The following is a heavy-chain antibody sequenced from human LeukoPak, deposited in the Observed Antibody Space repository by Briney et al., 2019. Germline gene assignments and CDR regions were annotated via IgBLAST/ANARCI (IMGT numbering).Heavy chain of an antibody. V-gene: IGHV1-8*01. CDR1: GYTFTSYD. CDR3: ARGGYYYGSGSYYTFDY. J-gene: IGHJ4*02. Sequence: ASVKVSCKASGYTFTSYDINWVRQATGQGLEWMGWMNPNSGNTGYAQKFQGRVTMTRNTSISTAYMALSSLRSEDTAVYYCARGGYYYGSGSYYTFDYWGQGTLVTVSS. D-gene: IGHD3-10*01. CDR2: MNPNSGNT.